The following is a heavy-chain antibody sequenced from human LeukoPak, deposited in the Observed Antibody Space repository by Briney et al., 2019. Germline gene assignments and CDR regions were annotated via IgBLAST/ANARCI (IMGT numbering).Heavy chain of an antibody. CDR1: GFTFSTYW. D-gene: IGHD2-15*01. Sequence: GGSLRLSCAASGFTFSTYWMNWVRQAPGKGLEWVAVISYDGSNKYYADSVKGRFTISRDSSKNTLYLQMNSLRAEDTAVYYCAKAHRVVYYGMDVWGQGTTVTVSS. J-gene: IGHJ6*02. CDR3: AKAHRVVYYGMDV. V-gene: IGHV3-30*18. CDR2: ISYDGSNK.